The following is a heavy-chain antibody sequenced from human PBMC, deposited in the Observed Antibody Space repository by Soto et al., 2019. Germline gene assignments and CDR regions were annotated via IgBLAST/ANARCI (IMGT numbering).Heavy chain of an antibody. D-gene: IGHD1-1*01. CDR2: IIPIFGNT. V-gene: IGHV1-69*12. CDR1: GGTLNSYA. J-gene: IGHJ6*02. CDR3: ARGTVTGSEYNFYYYGRDV. Sequence: QVQLVQSGVEVKKPGSSVKVSCKASGGTLNSYAIDWVRQAPGQGLEWMGGIIPIFGNTYYAQRLQGRVNLTAYESTRTAYMELRSLTSEDPAVYYCARGTVTGSEYNFYYYGRDVWGQGTTVIVSS.